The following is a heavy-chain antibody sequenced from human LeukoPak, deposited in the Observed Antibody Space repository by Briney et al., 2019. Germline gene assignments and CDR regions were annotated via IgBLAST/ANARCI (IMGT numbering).Heavy chain of an antibody. J-gene: IGHJ5*02. CDR3: ASGWALS. Sequence: SQTLSLTCAVSGDSVSNKNAAWNWIRQSPSRGLEWLGRTYYRSEWHTDYAFSVKGRTTINADTSKNQFSLQLGYVTPEDTAVYYCASGWALSWGQGTLVTVSS. CDR2: TYYRSEWHT. CDR1: GDSVSNKNAA. D-gene: IGHD1-26*01. V-gene: IGHV6-1*01.